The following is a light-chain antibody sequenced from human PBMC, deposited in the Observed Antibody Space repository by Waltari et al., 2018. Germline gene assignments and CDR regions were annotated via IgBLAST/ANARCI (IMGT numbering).Light chain of an antibody. V-gene: IGLV2-23*02. J-gene: IGLJ2*01. CDR1: SSDVGYYNI. CDR3: CSYAGVNTFL. Sequence: QSALTQPASLSGPPGQSITISCTATSSDVGYYNIVSWYQQHPGTAPKLIISEINKRPLVISSRFSGSKSGNTASLTISGLQPEDEAEYYCCSYAGVNTFLFGGGTKVTVL. CDR2: EIN.